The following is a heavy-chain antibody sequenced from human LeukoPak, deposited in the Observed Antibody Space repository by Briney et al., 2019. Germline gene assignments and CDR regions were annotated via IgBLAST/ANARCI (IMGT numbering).Heavy chain of an antibody. V-gene: IGHV3-13*01. CDR1: GFTFSSYD. CDR3: ARAMGYGGYLFFDY. Sequence: PGGSLRLSCAASGFTFSSYDMHWVRQATGKSLEWVSAIGTAGDTYYPGSVKGRFTISRENAKNSLYLQMNSLRAGDTAVYYCARAMGYGGYLFFDYWGQGTLVTVSS. J-gene: IGHJ4*02. D-gene: IGHD5-12*01. CDR2: IGTAGDT.